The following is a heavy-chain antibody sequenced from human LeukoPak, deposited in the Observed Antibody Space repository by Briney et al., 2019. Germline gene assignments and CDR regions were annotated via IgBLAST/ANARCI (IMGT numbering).Heavy chain of an antibody. CDR2: IRSRTNSYAT. CDR3: TALRVAAY. CDR1: GFTFSGSA. Sequence: GGSRKLSCAASGFTFSGSALHWVRQASGKGREWVGRIRSRTNSYATVYAASVKGRFTISRDDSKNMAYLQMSSLKTEDTAVYYCTALRVAAYWGQGTLVTVSS. V-gene: IGHV3-73*01. D-gene: IGHD6-19*01. J-gene: IGHJ4*02.